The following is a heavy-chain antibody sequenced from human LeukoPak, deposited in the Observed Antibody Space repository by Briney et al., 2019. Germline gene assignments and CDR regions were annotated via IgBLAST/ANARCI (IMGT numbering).Heavy chain of an antibody. CDR2: INHSGST. CDR3: ARHVSGYNWFDP. D-gene: IGHD5/OR15-5a*01. CDR1: GGSFSGYY. Sequence: PSETLSLTCAVYGGSFSGYYWSWIRQPPGKGLEWIGEINHSGSTNYNPSLKSRVTISVDTSKNQFSLKLSSVTAADTAVYYCARHVSGYNWFDPWGQGTLVTVSS. V-gene: IGHV4-34*01. J-gene: IGHJ5*02.